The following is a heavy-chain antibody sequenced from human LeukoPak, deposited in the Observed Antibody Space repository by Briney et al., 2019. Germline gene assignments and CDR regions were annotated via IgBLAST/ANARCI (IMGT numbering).Heavy chain of an antibody. CDR3: AAKGNGYTGTYVFAH. CDR2: LYSSGYS. J-gene: IGHJ4*02. CDR1: GFTVSSNY. V-gene: IGHV3-66*01. D-gene: IGHD5-12*01. Sequence: GGSLRLSCAASGFTVSSNYMSWVRQAPGKGLEWVSVLYSSGYSKYADSVKGRFSISRDTSENTLSLQMNSLRAEDSAVYYCAAKGNGYTGTYVFAHWGRGTLVTVSS.